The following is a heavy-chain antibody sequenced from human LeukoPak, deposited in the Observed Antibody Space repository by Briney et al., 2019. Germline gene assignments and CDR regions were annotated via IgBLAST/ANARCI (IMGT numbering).Heavy chain of an antibody. CDR1: GFIFSNSG. Sequence: GGSLRLSCTVSGFIFSNSGMHWVRRAPGKGLEWVAVVWFDGSKTYYGDSVKGRFTISRDNSKNTVYLQMDSLRVDDTAVYFCARDFRRHSYGPFDYWGQGTLVTVSS. V-gene: IGHV3-33*01. D-gene: IGHD5-18*01. CDR2: VWFDGSKT. J-gene: IGHJ4*02. CDR3: ARDFRRHSYGPFDY.